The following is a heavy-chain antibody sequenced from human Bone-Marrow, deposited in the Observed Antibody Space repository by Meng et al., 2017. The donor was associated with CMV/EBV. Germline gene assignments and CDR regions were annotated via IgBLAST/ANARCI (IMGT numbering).Heavy chain of an antibody. Sequence: ASVKVSCKASGYSFSRHGINWVRQAPGQGLECMGWISPDTGNTDYVHKLQGRVTMTTDTSTSTVYMELRSLRSDDTAVYCCARGSSSWPNWDFDYWGQGNLVTVSS. D-gene: IGHD6-13*01. CDR1: GYSFSRHG. V-gene: IGHV1-18*01. CDR3: ARGSSSWPNWDFDY. CDR2: ISPDTGNT. J-gene: IGHJ4*02.